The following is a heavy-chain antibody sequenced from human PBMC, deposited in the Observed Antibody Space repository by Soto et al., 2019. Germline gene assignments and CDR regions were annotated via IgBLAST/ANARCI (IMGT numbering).Heavy chain of an antibody. Sequence: QVQLQESGPGLVKPSGTLSLTCALSGASIITDNWWSWVRQPPGKEMEWIGEIYHSGNTNFNPSVKSRVNISVDPSKNQFALTVSSVTAADTAIYYCARASAPSKLPGFVIHWGQGTLVTVST. J-gene: IGHJ4*02. V-gene: IGHV4-4*02. D-gene: IGHD2-15*01. CDR2: IYHSGNT. CDR1: GASIITDNW. CDR3: ARASAPSKLPGFVIH.